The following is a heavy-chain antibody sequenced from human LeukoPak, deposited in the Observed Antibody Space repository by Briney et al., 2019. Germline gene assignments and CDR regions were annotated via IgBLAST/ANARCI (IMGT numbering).Heavy chain of an antibody. Sequence: PSETLSLTCAVYGGSFSGYYWSWIRQPPGKGLEWIGEINHSGSTYYNPSLKSRVTISVDTSKNQFSLKLSSVTAADTAVYYCARVPPLIAVVGGYFDYWGQGTLVTVSS. CDR2: INHSGST. D-gene: IGHD6-19*01. CDR3: ARVPPLIAVVGGYFDY. V-gene: IGHV4-34*01. CDR1: GGSFSGYY. J-gene: IGHJ4*02.